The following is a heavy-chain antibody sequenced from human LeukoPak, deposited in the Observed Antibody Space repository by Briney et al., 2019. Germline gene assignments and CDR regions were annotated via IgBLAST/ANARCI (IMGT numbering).Heavy chain of an antibody. CDR2: INSYNGNT. Sequence: ASVKVSCKASGYTFTSYGFTWVRQAPGQGLEWMGWINSYNGNTQYAPKFKGRVTTTIDTSTSTAYMELKSLGSDDTAVYYCARRGNWNDFDYWGQGTLVIVSS. J-gene: IGHJ4*02. D-gene: IGHD1-20*01. V-gene: IGHV1-18*01. CDR1: GYTFTSYG. CDR3: ARRGNWNDFDY.